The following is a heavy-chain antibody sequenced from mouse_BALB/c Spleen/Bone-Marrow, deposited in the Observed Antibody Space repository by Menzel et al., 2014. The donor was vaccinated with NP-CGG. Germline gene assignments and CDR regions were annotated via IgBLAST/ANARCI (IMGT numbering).Heavy chain of an antibody. Sequence: LQQPGSELVRPGASVKLSCKASGYTFTSYWMHWVKPRHGQGLEWIGNIYPGSGSTNYDEKFKSKGTLTVDTSSSTAYMHLSSLTSEDSVVYYCTRGDGNYWYFDVWGAGTTVTVSS. CDR3: TRGDGNYWYFDV. D-gene: IGHD2-1*01. J-gene: IGHJ1*01. V-gene: IGHV1S22*01. CDR1: GYTFTSYW. CDR2: IYPGSGST.